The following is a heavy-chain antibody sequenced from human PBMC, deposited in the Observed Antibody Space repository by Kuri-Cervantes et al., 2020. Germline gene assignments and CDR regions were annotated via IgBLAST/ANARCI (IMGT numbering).Heavy chain of an antibody. CDR2: IHYSGST. CDR3: ARGRQDYDILTGYYSAIYFDY. J-gene: IGHJ4*02. Sequence: GSLRLSCTVSGGSISTYYWNWIRQPPGKGLEWVGYIHYSGSTNSNPSLKSRVTISVDTSKNQFSLKLTSVTAADTAVYYCARGRQDYDILTGYYSAIYFDYWGQGTLVTVSS. CDR1: GGSISTYY. V-gene: IGHV4-59*01. D-gene: IGHD3-9*01.